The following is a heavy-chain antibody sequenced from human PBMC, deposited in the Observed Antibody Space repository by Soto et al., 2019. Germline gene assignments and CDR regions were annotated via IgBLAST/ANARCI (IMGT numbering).Heavy chain of an antibody. Sequence: PSETLSLTCTVSGGSMSRYFWSWIRQPPGKGLEWIGYIYYSGTTNYNPSLKSRVTTSLDTSKNQFSLKLVSLTAADTAFYYCARGGGGTYDDFDIWGQGTLVTVSS. V-gene: IGHV4-59*01. CDR1: GGSMSRYF. J-gene: IGHJ3*02. CDR2: IYYSGTT. CDR3: ARGGGGTYDDFDI. D-gene: IGHD3-10*01.